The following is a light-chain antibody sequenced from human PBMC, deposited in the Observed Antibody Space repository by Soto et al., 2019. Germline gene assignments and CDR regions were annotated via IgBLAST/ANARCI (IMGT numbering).Light chain of an antibody. CDR1: QTVTRY. Sequence: DIQLTQFPSFLSASVGDRVTITCRASQTVTRYLHWFQQKPGKAPKLVIFGATNLQTGVSSRFTGSGSGTYFSRTISGLQPEDLVTYYCHQTYDTLCTFGQGT. J-gene: IGKJ1*01. CDR2: GAT. CDR3: HQTYDTLCT. V-gene: IGKV1-39*01.